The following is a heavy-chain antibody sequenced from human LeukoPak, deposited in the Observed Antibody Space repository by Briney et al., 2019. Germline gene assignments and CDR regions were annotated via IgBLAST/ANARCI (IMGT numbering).Heavy chain of an antibody. V-gene: IGHV1-69*05. CDR2: IIPIFGTK. CDR3: ARDQGGTPDYMDV. Sequence: ASVKVSCKASGGTFSTYAISWVRQAPGQGLEWMGGIIPIFGTKNYAQKFQGRVTITTDESTSTAYMELSSLRSDDTAVYYCARDQGGTPDYMDVWGKGTTVTVSS. D-gene: IGHD1-1*01. CDR1: GGTFSTYA. J-gene: IGHJ6*03.